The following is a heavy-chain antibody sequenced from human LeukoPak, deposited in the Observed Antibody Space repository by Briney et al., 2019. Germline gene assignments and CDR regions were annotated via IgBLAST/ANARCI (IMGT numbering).Heavy chain of an antibody. D-gene: IGHD6-13*01. CDR2: ISGSGGST. CDR1: GFTFSSYA. V-gene: IGHV3-23*01. J-gene: IGHJ4*02. Sequence: GGSLRLSCAASGFTFSSYAMSWVRQAPGKGLEWVSAISGSGGSTYYADSVKGRFTISRDNSKNTLYLQMNSLRAEDTAVYYCAKDGDLTSSWPLASFDYWGQGTLVTVSS. CDR3: AKDGDLTSSWPLASFDY.